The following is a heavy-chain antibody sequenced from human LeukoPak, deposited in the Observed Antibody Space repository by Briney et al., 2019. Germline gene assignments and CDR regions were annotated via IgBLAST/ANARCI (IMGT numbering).Heavy chain of an antibody. J-gene: IGHJ4*02. V-gene: IGHV4-39*01. CDR1: GCSISSSYYY. D-gene: IGHD1-1*01. Sequence: PSETLSLTCTVSGCSISSSYYYWGWIRQPPGKGLEWIGTIYYSGSTYYNPSLKSRVTISVDTSANQFSLKLMSVTVPHTAVYYCARHEDRNWYFDHWGQGTLVTVSS. CDR3: ARHEDRNWYFDH. CDR2: IYYSGST.